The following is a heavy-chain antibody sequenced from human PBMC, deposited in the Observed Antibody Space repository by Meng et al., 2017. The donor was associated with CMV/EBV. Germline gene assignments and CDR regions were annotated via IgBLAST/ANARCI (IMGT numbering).Heavy chain of an antibody. J-gene: IGHJ5*02. D-gene: IGHD3-10*01. Sequence: SETLSLTCAVYGGSFSGYYWSWIRQPPGKGLEWIGEINHSGSTNYNPSLKSRVTISVDTSKNQFSLKLSSVTAADTAVYYCAREYGSGNYYNWFDPWGQGTLVTVSS. CDR3: AREYGSGNYYNWFDP. CDR2: INHSGST. V-gene: IGHV4-34*01. CDR1: GGSFSGYY.